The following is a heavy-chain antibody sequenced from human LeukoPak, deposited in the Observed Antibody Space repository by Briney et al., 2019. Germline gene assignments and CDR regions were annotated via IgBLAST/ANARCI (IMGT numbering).Heavy chain of an antibody. CDR3: ARAPLYYYDSSGYYGSCYYGMDV. CDR2: IIPIFGTA. J-gene: IGHJ6*02. V-gene: IGHV1-69*13. Sequence: ASVKVSCKASGGTFSSYAISWVRQAPGQGLEWMGGIIPIFGTANYAQKFQGRVTITADESTSTAYMELSSLRSEDTAVYYCARAPLYYYDSSGYYGSCYYGMDVWGQGTTVTVSS. CDR1: GGTFSSYA. D-gene: IGHD3-22*01.